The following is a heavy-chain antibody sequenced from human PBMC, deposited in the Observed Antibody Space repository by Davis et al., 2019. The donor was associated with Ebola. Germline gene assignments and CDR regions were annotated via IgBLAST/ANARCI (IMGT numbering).Heavy chain of an antibody. CDR1: GFTFGDYA. J-gene: IGHJ6*02. CDR2: IRSKAYGGTT. Sequence: GESLKISCTASGFTFGDYAMSWVRQAPGKGLEWVGFIRSKAYGGTTEYAASVKGRFTISRDDSKSIAYLQMNSLKTEDTAVYYCTRGGVVIMGYYYYGMDVWGQGTTVTASS. CDR3: TRGGVVIMGYYYYGMDV. V-gene: IGHV3-49*04. D-gene: IGHD3-3*01.